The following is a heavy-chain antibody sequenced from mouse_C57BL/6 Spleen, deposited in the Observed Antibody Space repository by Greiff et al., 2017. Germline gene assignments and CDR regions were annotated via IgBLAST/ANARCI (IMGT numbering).Heavy chain of an antibody. CDR2: IDPSDSYT. Sequence: QVQLQQPGAELVMPGASVKLSCKASGYTFTSYWMHWVKQRPGQGLEWIGEIDPSDSYTNYNQKFKGKSTLTVDKSSSTAYMQLSSLTSEDSAVYYCASLYYGSSYKYFDVWGTGTTVTVSS. V-gene: IGHV1-69*01. J-gene: IGHJ1*03. D-gene: IGHD1-1*01. CDR3: ASLYYGSSYKYFDV. CDR1: GYTFTSYW.